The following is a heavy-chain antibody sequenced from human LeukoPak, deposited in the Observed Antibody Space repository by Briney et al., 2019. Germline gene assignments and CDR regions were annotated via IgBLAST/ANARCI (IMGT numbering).Heavy chain of an antibody. CDR3: ASGSWLFYYFDY. CDR1: GFTFSSYG. V-gene: IGHV3-23*01. D-gene: IGHD3-9*01. CDR2: ISGSGGST. J-gene: IGHJ4*02. Sequence: GGSLRLSCAASGFTFSSYGMSWVRQAPGKGLEWVSAISGSGGSTYYADSVKGRFTISRDNSKNTLYLQMNSLRAEDTAVYYCASGSWLFYYFDYWGQGTLVTVSS.